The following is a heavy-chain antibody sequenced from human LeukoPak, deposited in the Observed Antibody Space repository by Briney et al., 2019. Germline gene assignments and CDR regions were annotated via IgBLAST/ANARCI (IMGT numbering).Heavy chain of an antibody. J-gene: IGHJ4*02. D-gene: IGHD5-24*01. CDR1: GFTVSSNY. V-gene: IGHV3-53*01. Sequence: GGSLRLSCAASGFTVSSNYMSWVRQAPGKGLEWVSVIYSGGSTYYADSVKGRFTISRDNAKNSLYLQMNSLRDEDTAVYYCARAGGGYNYDDYWGQGTLVTVSS. CDR3: ARAGGGYNYDDY. CDR2: IYSGGST.